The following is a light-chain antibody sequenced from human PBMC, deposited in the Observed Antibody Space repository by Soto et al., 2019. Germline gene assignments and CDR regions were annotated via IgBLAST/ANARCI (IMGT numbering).Light chain of an antibody. CDR1: QGVGIT. CDR3: QRYNDWPLT. V-gene: IGKV3-15*01. Sequence: EIVMTQSPATLSVSPGEGVTLSCRASQGVGITLAWYQQKPGQTPRLLIYNAFTRATGIPARFSGSGSGTEITLTINSLQSEDSAVYDCQRYNDWPLTFGGGTKVEVK. CDR2: NAF. J-gene: IGKJ4*01.